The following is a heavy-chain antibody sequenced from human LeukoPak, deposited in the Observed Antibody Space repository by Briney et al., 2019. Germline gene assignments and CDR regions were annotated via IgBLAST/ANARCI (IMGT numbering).Heavy chain of an antibody. CDR2: ISDSSSTI. V-gene: IGHV3-48*02. D-gene: IGHD2/OR15-2a*01. Sequence: QPGGSLRPSCAASGLSFSSYTFNWVRQTPGKGLEWISYISDSSSTIYYADSVKGRFTISRDNAENSLFLQMNSLRDEDTAVYYCAREFLSGSFDIWGQGTKVTVSS. CDR1: GLSFSSYT. CDR3: AREFLSGSFDI. J-gene: IGHJ3*02.